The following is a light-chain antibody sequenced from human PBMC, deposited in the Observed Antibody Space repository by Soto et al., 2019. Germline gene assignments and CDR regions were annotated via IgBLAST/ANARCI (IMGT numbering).Light chain of an antibody. V-gene: IGKV3-20*01. CDR2: GAS. J-gene: IGKJ1*01. CDR3: QQYGDSRGT. CDR1: QSVTNSY. Sequence: EIVLTQSPGTLSLSPGERATLSCRASQSVTNSYLAWYQQKPGQAPRLLISGASNRDTGIPDRFSGSGSGTDFTLSISSLEPEDFAVYYCQQYGDSRGTFGQGTKVEI.